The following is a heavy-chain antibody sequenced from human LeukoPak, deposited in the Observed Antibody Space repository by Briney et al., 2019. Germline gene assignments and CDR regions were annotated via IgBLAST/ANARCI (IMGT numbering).Heavy chain of an antibody. CDR2: INTDGSST. CDR1: GVTFSSSW. CDR3: ARDLRD. Sequence: GGSLRLSCAASGVTFSSSWMHWVRHAPGKGLVWVSRINTDGSSTSYADSVKGRFTVSRDNAKNTLYLQVSSLRAEDTAMYYCARDLRDWGQGTLVTVSS. V-gene: IGHV3-74*01. J-gene: IGHJ4*02.